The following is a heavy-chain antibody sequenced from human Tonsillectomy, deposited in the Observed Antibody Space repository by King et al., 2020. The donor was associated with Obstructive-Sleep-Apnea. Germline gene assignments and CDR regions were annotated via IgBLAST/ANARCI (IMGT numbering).Heavy chain of an antibody. CDR1: GFTFSSYW. V-gene: IGHV3-7*01. J-gene: IGHJ6*02. Sequence: VQLVESGGGLVQPGGSLRLSCAASGFTFSSYWMSWVRQAPGKGLEWVANIKQDGSERYYVGSLKGRFTISSDNAKNSLFLQLNSLRAEDTAVYYCARDAYSNPWVDYYGVDVWGQGTTVTVSS. D-gene: IGHD6-13*01. CDR2: IKQDGSER. CDR3: ARDAYSNPWVDYYGVDV.